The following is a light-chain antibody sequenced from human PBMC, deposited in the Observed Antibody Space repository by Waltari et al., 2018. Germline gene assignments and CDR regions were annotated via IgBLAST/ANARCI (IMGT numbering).Light chain of an antibody. CDR1: QSVSSAY. CDR2: GAF. Sequence: EIVLAQSPGTLSLSPGERATLSCRASQSVSSAYLAWYQQKPGQPPRLLIYGAFTRATGIPDRFSGSRSGTYFTLTISRLEPEDFAVYYCQQYGGSRFYTFGQGTKLEIK. CDR3: QQYGGSRFYT. J-gene: IGKJ2*01. V-gene: IGKV3-20*01.